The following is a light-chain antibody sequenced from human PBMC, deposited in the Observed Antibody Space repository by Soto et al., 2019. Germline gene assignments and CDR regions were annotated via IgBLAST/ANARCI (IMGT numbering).Light chain of an antibody. CDR3: QQYGNSPYT. CDR2: GVS. Sequence: MVLTQSPGTLSLSPGERATLACRASQSVSSSYLAWYQQKPGQTPRLLIDGVSSRATGIPDRFSGSGSGTDFTLTISRLEPEDFAVYYCQQYGNSPYTFGQGTKLEIK. V-gene: IGKV3-20*01. CDR1: QSVSSSY. J-gene: IGKJ2*01.